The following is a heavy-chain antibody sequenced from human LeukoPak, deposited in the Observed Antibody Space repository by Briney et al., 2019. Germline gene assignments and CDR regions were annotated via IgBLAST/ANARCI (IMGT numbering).Heavy chain of an antibody. CDR2: ISWNSGSI. J-gene: IGHJ4*02. CDR3: ATRTTYFDY. D-gene: IGHD2/OR15-2a*01. V-gene: IGHV3-9*01. Sequence: GGSLRLSCAASGLTFDDYAMHWVRQAPGKGLEWVSGISWNSGSIGYADSVKGRFTISRDNAKNSLYLQMNSLRAEDTAVYYCATRTTYFDYWGQGTLVTVSS. CDR1: GLTFDDYA.